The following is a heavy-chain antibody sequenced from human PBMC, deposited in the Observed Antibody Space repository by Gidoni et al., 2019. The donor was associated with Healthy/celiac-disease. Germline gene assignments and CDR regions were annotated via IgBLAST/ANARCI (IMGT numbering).Heavy chain of an antibody. CDR1: AFTFRSYA. V-gene: IGHV3-30*01. J-gene: IGHJ4*02. CDR2: ISDDGSNK. D-gene: IGHD3-10*01. Sequence: QVQLVESGGGVVQPGRSLRLPCAASAFTFRSYAMHWVRQAPGKGVEWVAVISDDGSNKYYADSVKGRFTISRDNSKNTLYLQMNSLRAEDTAVYYCAGSGSYYNYFDYWGQGTLVTVSS. CDR3: AGSGSYYNYFDY.